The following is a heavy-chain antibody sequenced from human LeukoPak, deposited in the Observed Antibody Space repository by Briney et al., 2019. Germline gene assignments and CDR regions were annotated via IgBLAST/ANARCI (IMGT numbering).Heavy chain of an antibody. Sequence: GGSLRLSCAASGFIFTNYFMSWVRQAPGKGLEWVASIKHDGSEKYYVDSVRGRFTISRDNTMNSLYLQMNSLRAEDTAVYYCATDRGWRTSGYYLYYFEYWGQGTLVTFSS. CDR1: GFIFTNYF. J-gene: IGHJ4*02. CDR3: ATDRGWRTSGYYLYYFEY. D-gene: IGHD3-3*01. CDR2: IKHDGSEK. V-gene: IGHV3-7*01.